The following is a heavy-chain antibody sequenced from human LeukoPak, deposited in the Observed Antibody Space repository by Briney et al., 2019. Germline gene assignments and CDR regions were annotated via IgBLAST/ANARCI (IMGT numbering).Heavy chain of an antibody. V-gene: IGHV3-23*01. CDR1: RFTFSSYA. CDR3: AKDRTGYSYGYFLSP. D-gene: IGHD5-18*01. Sequence: GGSLRLSCAASRFTFSSYAMTWVRQAPGKGLEWVSTITDSVSGGSTYYADSVKGRFTISRDNSKNTLYLQMSSLGAGDTAVYFCAKDRTGYSYGYFLSPWGQGTLVTVSS. J-gene: IGHJ5*02. CDR2: ITDSVSGGST.